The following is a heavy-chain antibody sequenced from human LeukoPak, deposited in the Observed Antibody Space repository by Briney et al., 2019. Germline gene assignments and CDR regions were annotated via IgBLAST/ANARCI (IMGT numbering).Heavy chain of an antibody. V-gene: IGHV1-69*13. J-gene: IGHJ4*02. CDR2: IIPIFGTA. CDR1: GGTFSSYT. Sequence: GASVKVSCKASGGTFSSYTISWVRQAPGQGLEWMGGIIPIFGTANYAQKFQGRVTITADESTSTAYMELSSLRSEDTAVYYCARGGLQMEKFDYWGQGTLVTVSS. D-gene: IGHD1-1*01. CDR3: ARGGLQMEKFDY.